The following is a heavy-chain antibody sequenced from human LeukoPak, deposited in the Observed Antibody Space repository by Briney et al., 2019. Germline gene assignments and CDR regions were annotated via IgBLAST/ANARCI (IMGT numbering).Heavy chain of an antibody. CDR1: GFTFSTYW. J-gene: IGHJ5*02. CDR3: ATSNWFDP. V-gene: IGHV3-74*01. CDR2: INSGGTTT. D-gene: IGHD2-2*01. Sequence: GGSLRLSCAASGFTFSTYWMHWVRQAPGKALVWVSRINSGGTTTNYADSVKGRFTISRDNAKNTLYLQMNSLRGEDTAVYYCATSNWFDPWGQGTLVTVSS.